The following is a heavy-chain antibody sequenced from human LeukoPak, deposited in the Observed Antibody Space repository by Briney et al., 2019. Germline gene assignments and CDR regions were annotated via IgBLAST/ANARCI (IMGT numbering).Heavy chain of an antibody. D-gene: IGHD1-14*01. CDR3: ARQVYNWFDP. CDR1: GYSFTTYW. CDR2: VDPSDSYT. V-gene: IGHV5-10-1*01. J-gene: IGHJ5*02. Sequence: GESLKISWRGSGYSFTTYWIGWVRQMPGKGLELMGRVDPSDSYTNYSPSFQGHVTISADKSISTAYLQWSSLKASDTAMYYCARQVYNWFDPWGQGTLVTVSS.